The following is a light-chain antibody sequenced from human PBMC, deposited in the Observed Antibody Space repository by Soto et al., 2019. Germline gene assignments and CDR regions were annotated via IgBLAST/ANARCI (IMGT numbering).Light chain of an antibody. J-gene: IGKJ5*01. CDR1: QSVSNF. CDR2: DTS. CDR3: QQRSNWPIT. V-gene: IGKV3-11*01. Sequence: EIVLTQSPATLSLSPGNRATLSCRASQSVSNFLAWYQQKPGQAPRLLIYDTSNRATGIPARFSGSGSGTDFTLTINNLEPEDFAVYYCQQRSNWPITFGQGTRVEIK.